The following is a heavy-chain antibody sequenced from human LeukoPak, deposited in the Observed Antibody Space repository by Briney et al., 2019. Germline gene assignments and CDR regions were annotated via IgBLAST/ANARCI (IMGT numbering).Heavy chain of an antibody. J-gene: IGHJ4*02. CDR2: IYYSGST. V-gene: IGHV4-39*01. Sequence: SETLSLTCAVSGGSISSSKWWCWVRQPAGKGLEWIGSIYYSGSTYYNTSLKSRVTISVDTSKNQFSLKLSSVTAADTAVYYCARLGLSRPGYYYDNSGYSYWGQGTLVTVSS. D-gene: IGHD3-22*01. CDR3: ARLGLSRPGYYYDNSGYSY. CDR1: GGSISSSKW.